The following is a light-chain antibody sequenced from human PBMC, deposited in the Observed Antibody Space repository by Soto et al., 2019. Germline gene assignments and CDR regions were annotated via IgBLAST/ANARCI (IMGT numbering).Light chain of an antibody. Sequence: DIQMTQFPSDLPTPDRPGVTITCRASQDISNFLVWFQQRPGKVPKRLIYSATSLQSGVPSRFSGSGSGTEFTLTISSLQPEDFATYYCLQHNSNPRTFGQGSKVDI. V-gene: IGKV1-17*03. CDR3: LQHNSNPRT. CDR1: QDISNF. J-gene: IGKJ1*01. CDR2: SAT.